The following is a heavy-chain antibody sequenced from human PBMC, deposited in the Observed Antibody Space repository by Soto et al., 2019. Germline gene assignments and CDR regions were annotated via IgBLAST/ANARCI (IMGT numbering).Heavy chain of an antibody. CDR1: GFTFNSYW. V-gene: IGHV3-74*01. CDR3: ARDFGPTIAARVPFDY. CDR2: INSDESIT. Sequence: GGSLRLSCAASGFTFNSYWMHWVRQAPGKGLVWVSRINSDESITDYADSVKGRFTISRDNAKNMLYLQMNRLRAEDTAVYYCARDFGPTIAARVPFDYWGQGILVTVSS. J-gene: IGHJ4*02. D-gene: IGHD6-6*01.